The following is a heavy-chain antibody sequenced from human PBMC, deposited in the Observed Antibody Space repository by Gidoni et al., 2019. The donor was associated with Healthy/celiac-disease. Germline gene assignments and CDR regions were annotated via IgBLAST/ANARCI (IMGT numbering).Heavy chain of an antibody. V-gene: IGHV3-33*01. Sequence: QVQLVESGGGVVQPGRSLRLSCAASGFTFSSYGMHWVRQAPGKGLEWVAVIWYDGSNKYYADSVKGRFTISRDNSKNTLYLQMNSLRAEDTAVYYCASERSAVAPFDYWGQGTLVTVSS. CDR1: GFTFSSYG. CDR3: ASERSAVAPFDY. CDR2: IWYDGSNK. D-gene: IGHD6-19*01. J-gene: IGHJ4*02.